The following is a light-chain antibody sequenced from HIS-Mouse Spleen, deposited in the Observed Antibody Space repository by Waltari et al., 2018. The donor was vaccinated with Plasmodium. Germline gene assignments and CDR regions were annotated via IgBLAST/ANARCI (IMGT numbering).Light chain of an antibody. V-gene: IGLV3-1*01. CDR1: KLGDKY. J-gene: IGLJ3*02. CDR3: QAWDSSTAV. CDR2: QDS. Sequence: SYELTQPPSVSVSPGQTASITCSGDKLGDKYACWYQQKPGQSRVLDIYQDSKRPAGIPERFSGSNSGNTATRTISGTQAMDEADYYCQAWDSSTAVFGGGTKLTVL.